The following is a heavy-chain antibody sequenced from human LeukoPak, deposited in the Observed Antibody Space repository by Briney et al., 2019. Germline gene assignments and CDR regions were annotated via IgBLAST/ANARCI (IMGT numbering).Heavy chain of an antibody. CDR1: GFTFSSYG. D-gene: IGHD3-9*01. Sequence: AGGSLRLSCAASGFTFSSYGMHWVRQAPGKGLEWVAVISYDGSNKYYADSVRGRFTISRDNSKNTLYLQMNSLRAEDTAVYYCAKDHDYDILTGYPHPPDYWGQGTLVTVSS. CDR3: AKDHDYDILTGYPHPPDY. CDR2: ISYDGSNK. V-gene: IGHV3-30*18. J-gene: IGHJ4*02.